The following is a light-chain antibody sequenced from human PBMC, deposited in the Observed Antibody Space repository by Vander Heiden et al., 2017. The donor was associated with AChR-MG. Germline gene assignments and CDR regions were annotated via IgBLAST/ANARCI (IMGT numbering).Light chain of an antibody. CDR3: RQALQLGVT. CDR1: QSLLHSNGYNY. Sequence: DIVMTQSPLSLPVTPGEPASISCRSSQSLLHSNGYNYLDWYLQKPGQSPQLLIYLGSNRASGVPDRFSGSGSGTDFTLKISRVEAEDVGVYYCRQALQLGVTFGQGTRLEIK. J-gene: IGKJ5*01. CDR2: LGS. V-gene: IGKV2-28*01.